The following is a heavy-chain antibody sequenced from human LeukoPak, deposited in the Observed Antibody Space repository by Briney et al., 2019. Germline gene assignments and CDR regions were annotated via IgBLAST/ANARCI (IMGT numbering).Heavy chain of an antibody. CDR1: GFTFSSYA. CDR3: AKRWELLLDY. J-gene: IGHJ4*02. Sequence: GGSLRLSCAASGFTFSSYAMSWVRQAPGEGLQWVSSFSGSGGSTYYADSVKGRFTISRDNSKNTLYLQMNSLRAEDTAVYYCAKRWELLLDYWGQGTLVTVSS. CDR2: FSGSGGST. D-gene: IGHD1-26*01. V-gene: IGHV3-23*01.